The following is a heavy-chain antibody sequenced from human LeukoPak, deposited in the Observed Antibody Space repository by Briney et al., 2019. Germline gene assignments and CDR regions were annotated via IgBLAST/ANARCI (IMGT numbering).Heavy chain of an antibody. CDR2: IISFFGAA. V-gene: IGHV1-69*13. J-gene: IGHJ5*02. Sequence: ASVKVSCKASGGTFNSSGISWVRQAPGQGLEWMGGIISFFGAAHYIQKFQGRLTITADESTSTAYMELSSLTSEDTAVYYCTRDPSVDYDLLSHWSDPWGQGTLVTVSS. CDR1: GGTFNSSG. CDR3: TRDPSVDYDLLSHWSDP. D-gene: IGHD3-9*01.